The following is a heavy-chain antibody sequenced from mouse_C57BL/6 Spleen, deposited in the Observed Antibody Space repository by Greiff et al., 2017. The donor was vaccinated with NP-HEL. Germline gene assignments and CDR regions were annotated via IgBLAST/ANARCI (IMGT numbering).Heavy chain of an antibody. V-gene: IGHV1-4*01. J-gene: IGHJ2*01. CDR3: AREGYGNPDY. D-gene: IGHD2-10*02. CDR1: GYTFTSYT. Sequence: VQLVESGAELARPGASVKMSCKASGYTFTSYTMHWVKQRPGQGLEWIGYINPSSGYTKYNQKFKDKATLTADKSSSTAYMQLSSLTSEDSAVYYCAREGYGNPDYWGQGTTLTVSS. CDR2: INPSSGYT.